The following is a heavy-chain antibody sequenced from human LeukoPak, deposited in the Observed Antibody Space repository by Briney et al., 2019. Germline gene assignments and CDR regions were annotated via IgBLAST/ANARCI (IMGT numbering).Heavy chain of an antibody. Sequence: ASVKVSCKASGYTFTGYYIHWVRQAPGQGLEWMGRINPNNGDTQYTQKFQGRVTMTRDTSTSTVYMELSSLRSEDTAVYYCARDGDSGPESDWGQGTLVTVSS. CDR3: ARDGDSGPESD. CDR1: GYTFTGYY. J-gene: IGHJ4*02. CDR2: INPNNGDT. D-gene: IGHD2-21*02. V-gene: IGHV1-2*06.